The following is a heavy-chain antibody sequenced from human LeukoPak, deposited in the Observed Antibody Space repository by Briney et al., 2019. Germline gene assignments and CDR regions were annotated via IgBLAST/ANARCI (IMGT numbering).Heavy chain of an antibody. J-gene: IGHJ4*02. CDR2: INFNSGDT. CDR3: ARDLFRVVSAGDGY. CDR1: GYTFTTYY. Sequence: ASVKVSCTTSGYTFTTYYMHWVRQAPGQGLEWMGWINFNSGDTNYAQKFQGRVTMTRDTSINTSYMELSRLRFDGTAVYYCARDLFRVVSAGDGYWGQGTLVTVSS. D-gene: IGHD6-13*01. V-gene: IGHV1-2*02.